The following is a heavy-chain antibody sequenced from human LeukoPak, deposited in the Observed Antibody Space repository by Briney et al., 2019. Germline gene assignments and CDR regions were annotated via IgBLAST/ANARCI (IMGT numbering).Heavy chain of an antibody. CDR3: AKPATFGGVIVTAFDI. D-gene: IGHD3-16*02. Sequence: PGGSLRLSCAASGFTFSSYGMHWVRQAPGKGLEWAAVISKDGSDKYYSDSVKGRFTISRDNSKNTLYLQMSSLRAEDTAVYYCAKPATFGGVIVTAFDIWGQGTMVTVSS. V-gene: IGHV3-30*18. J-gene: IGHJ3*02. CDR1: GFTFSSYG. CDR2: ISKDGSDK.